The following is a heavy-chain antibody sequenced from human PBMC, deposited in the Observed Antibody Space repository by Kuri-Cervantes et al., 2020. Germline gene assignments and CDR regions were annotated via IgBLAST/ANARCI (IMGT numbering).Heavy chain of an antibody. V-gene: IGHV3-66*01. CDR3: AGEWELLV. J-gene: IGHJ4*02. Sequence: GGSLRLSCAASEFTVSNNYMSWVRQAPGKGLEWVSTISLGGSTYYADSVKARFTISRDRSKNTLYLQMNSLRAEDTAIYYCAGEWELLVWGQGTLVTVSS. D-gene: IGHD1-26*01. CDR1: EFTVSNNY. CDR2: ISLGGST.